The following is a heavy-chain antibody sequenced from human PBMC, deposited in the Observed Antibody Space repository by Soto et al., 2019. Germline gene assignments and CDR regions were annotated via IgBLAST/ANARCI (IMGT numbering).Heavy chain of an antibody. CDR3: ARDQALAPTVWGY. D-gene: IGHD7-27*01. V-gene: IGHV4-31*03. Sequence: PSETLSLTCSVSGESIGSGGHYWNWIRQRPEKGLEWIGYIYYSGSTHYNPSLRSRLTISLDTSKNQFFLRLVSVTAADTALYYCARDQALAPTVWGYWGKELQVTVSS. CDR2: IYYSGST. CDR1: GESIGSGGHY. J-gene: IGHJ4*02.